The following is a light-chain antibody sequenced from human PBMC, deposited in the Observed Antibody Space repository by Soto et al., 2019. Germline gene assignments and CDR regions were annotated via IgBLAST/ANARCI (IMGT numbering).Light chain of an antibody. CDR3: QQYANWPPVI. CDR2: AAS. J-gene: IGKJ4*01. V-gene: IGKV3-15*01. Sequence: ETVMTQSPPTLSGSPGKKVTFSCRPGRGAGGRVAWYQQRPGQPPSLLIYAASTRATGVPARFSGSGSGTEFTLTITSLQSEDFAVYFCQQYANWPPVIFGGGTKVEIK. CDR1: RGAGGR.